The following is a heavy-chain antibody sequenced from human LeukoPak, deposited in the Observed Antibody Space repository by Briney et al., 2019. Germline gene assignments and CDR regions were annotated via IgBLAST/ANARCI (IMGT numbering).Heavy chain of an antibody. V-gene: IGHV1-18*01. CDR3: ARGGRWELPRPYAFDI. CDR2: ICAYNGHT. D-gene: IGHD1-26*01. Sequence: ASAKVSCKASDYTLTSYGISWVRPAPGQGLEGMGWICAYNGHTNYAQKLRGRVTMTTDTSTSTAYMELRSLRSDDTAVYYCARGGRWELPRPYAFDIWGQGTMVTVSS. CDR1: DYTLTSYG. J-gene: IGHJ3*02.